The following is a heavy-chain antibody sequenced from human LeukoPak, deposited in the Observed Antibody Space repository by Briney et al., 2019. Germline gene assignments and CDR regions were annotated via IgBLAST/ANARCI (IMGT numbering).Heavy chain of an antibody. V-gene: IGHV1-2*02. CDR1: GYTFTGYY. Sequence: ASVKVSCKASGYTFTGYYMHWVRQAPGQGLEWMGWINPNSGGTNYAQKFQGRVTMTRDTSTSTAYMELRSLRSDDTAVYYCARGQGPAAKSFNDYWGQGTLVTVSS. D-gene: IGHD2-2*01. CDR3: ARGQGPAAKSFNDY. CDR2: INPNSGGT. J-gene: IGHJ4*02.